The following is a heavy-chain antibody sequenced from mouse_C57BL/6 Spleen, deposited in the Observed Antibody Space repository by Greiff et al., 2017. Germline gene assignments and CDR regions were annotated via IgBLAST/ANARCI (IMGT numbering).Heavy chain of an antibody. Sequence: QVHVKQSGAELVKPGASVKMSCKASGYTFTTYPIEWMKQNHGKSLEWIGNFHPYNDDTKYNEKFKGKATLTVEKSSSTVYLELSRLTSDDSAVYYCARGGNYYGSSFDYWGQGTTLTVSS. CDR2: FHPYNDDT. D-gene: IGHD1-1*01. CDR3: ARGGNYYGSSFDY. CDR1: GYTFTTYP. V-gene: IGHV1-47*01. J-gene: IGHJ2*01.